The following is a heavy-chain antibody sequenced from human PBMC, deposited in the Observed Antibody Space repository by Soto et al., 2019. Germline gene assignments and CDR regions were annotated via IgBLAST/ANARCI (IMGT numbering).Heavy chain of an antibody. D-gene: IGHD3-3*01. CDR1: GYTLTELS. V-gene: IGHV1-24*01. J-gene: IGHJ4*02. Sequence: EASVKVSCKVSGYTLTELSMHWVRQAPGKGLEWMGGFDPEDGETIYAQKFQGRVTMTEDTSTDTAYMELSSLRSEDTAVYYCATDTFWSGSFDYWGQGTLVTVSS. CDR2: FDPEDGET. CDR3: ATDTFWSGSFDY.